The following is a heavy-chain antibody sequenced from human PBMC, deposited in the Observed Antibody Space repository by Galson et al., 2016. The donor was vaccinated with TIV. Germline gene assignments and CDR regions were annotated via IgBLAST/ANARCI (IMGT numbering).Heavy chain of an antibody. D-gene: IGHD2-21*02. Sequence: SVKVSCKASGGTFSTYAISWVRQAPGQGLEWMGGIIPIFDTTNYAEKFQGRVTITADESTRTAYMELSSPRSEDTAIYYCALTYCGGDCYPPGGMDVWGQGTTVTVSS. CDR3: ALTYCGGDCYPPGGMDV. J-gene: IGHJ6*02. CDR2: IIPIFDTT. V-gene: IGHV1-69*13. CDR1: GGTFSTYA.